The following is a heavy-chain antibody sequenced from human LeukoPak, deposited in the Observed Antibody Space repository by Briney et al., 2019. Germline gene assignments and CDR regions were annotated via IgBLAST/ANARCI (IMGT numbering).Heavy chain of an antibody. V-gene: IGHV3-33*01. CDR3: ARDRIGSSGWYVGEHYGMDV. CDR2: IWYDGSNK. Sequence: GGSLRLSCAASGFTFSSYGMHWVRQAPGKGLEWVAVIWYDGSNKYHADSVKGRFTISRDNSKNTLYLQMNSLRAEDTAVYYCARDRIGSSGWYVGEHYGMDVWGQGTTVTVSS. D-gene: IGHD6-19*01. J-gene: IGHJ6*02. CDR1: GFTFSSYG.